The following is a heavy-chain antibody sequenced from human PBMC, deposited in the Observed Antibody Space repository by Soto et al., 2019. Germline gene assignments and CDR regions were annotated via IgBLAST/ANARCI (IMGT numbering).Heavy chain of an antibody. Sequence: GASVKVSCKASGGTFSSYAISWVRQAPGQGLEWMGGIIPIFGTANYAQKFQGRVTITADESTSTAYMELSSLRSEDTAVYYCASSTKSITMIVVVTDDAFDIWGQGTMVTVS. J-gene: IGHJ3*02. CDR2: IIPIFGTA. D-gene: IGHD3-22*01. CDR3: ASSTKSITMIVVVTDDAFDI. CDR1: GGTFSSYA. V-gene: IGHV1-69*13.